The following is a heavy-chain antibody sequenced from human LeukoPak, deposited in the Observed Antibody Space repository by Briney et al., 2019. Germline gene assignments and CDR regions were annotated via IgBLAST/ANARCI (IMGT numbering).Heavy chain of an antibody. CDR2: INKDGSTI. V-gene: IGHV3-74*01. CDR3: VRGGTSGSGDY. D-gene: IGHD3-10*01. CDR1: GYTFSGCW. Sequence: GGSLRLSCAASGYTFSGCWMHWVRQAPGKGLVWVSRINKDGSTITYTDSVKGRFTMSRDNAQNTLSLEMKSLRVEDTAVYYCVRGGTSGSGDYWGQGTLVTVSA. J-gene: IGHJ4*02.